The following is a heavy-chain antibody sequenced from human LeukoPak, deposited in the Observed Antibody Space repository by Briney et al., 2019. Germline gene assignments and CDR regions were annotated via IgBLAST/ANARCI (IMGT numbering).Heavy chain of an antibody. D-gene: IGHD3-10*01. CDR3: AKEWFGELLLGY. CDR1: GFTFSSYA. Sequence: QAGGSLRLSCAASGFTFSSYAMHWVRQAPGKGLEWVAVISYDGSNKYYADSVKGRFTISRDNSKNTLYLQMNSLRAEDTAVYYCAKEWFGELLLGYWGQGTLVTVSS. J-gene: IGHJ4*02. CDR2: ISYDGSNK. V-gene: IGHV3-30-3*01.